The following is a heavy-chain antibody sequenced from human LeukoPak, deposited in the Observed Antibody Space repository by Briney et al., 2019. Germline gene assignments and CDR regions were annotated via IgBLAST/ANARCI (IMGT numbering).Heavy chain of an antibody. CDR3: ARDEDCSGCSCQLFDI. CDR1: GFTFSSYW. Sequence: PGGSLRLSCAASGFTFSSYWMSWVRQAPGKGLEWVANIKQDGSEKYYVDSVKGRFTISRDNSKSSLYLQMNSLRAEDTAVYYCARDEDCSGCSCQLFDIWAKGQWSPSLQ. J-gene: IGHJ3*02. V-gene: IGHV3-7*03. CDR2: IKQDGSEK. D-gene: IGHD2-15*01.